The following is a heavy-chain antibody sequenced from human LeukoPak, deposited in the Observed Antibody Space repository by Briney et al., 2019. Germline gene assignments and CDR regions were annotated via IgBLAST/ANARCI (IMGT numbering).Heavy chain of an antibody. D-gene: IGHD3-22*01. Sequence: PGGSLRLSCAASGFTFGSYAMSWVRQAPGKGLEWVSTISGSGGSTYHADSVKGRFTISRDNSKNTLYLQMNSLRAEDTAVYYCAKGPYYYDSSAYHYGAFDIWGQGTMVTVSS. CDR1: GFTFGSYA. CDR2: ISGSGGST. J-gene: IGHJ3*02. CDR3: AKGPYYYDSSAYHYGAFDI. V-gene: IGHV3-23*01.